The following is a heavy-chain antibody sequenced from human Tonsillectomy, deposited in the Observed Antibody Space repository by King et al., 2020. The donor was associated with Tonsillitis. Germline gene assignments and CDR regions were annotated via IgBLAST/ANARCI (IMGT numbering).Heavy chain of an antibody. CDR3: AKDFETTGTTGWFDP. CDR1: GFTFSSYG. Sequence: QLVQSGGGVVQPGGSLRLSCAASGFTFSSYGMHWVRQAPGKGLEWVAFIRYDGSNKYYADSVKGRFTISRDNSKNTLYLQMNSLRAEDTAVYYCAKDFETTGTTGWFDPWGQGPLVTVSS. D-gene: IGHD1-1*01. V-gene: IGHV3-30*02. CDR2: IRYDGSNK. J-gene: IGHJ5*02.